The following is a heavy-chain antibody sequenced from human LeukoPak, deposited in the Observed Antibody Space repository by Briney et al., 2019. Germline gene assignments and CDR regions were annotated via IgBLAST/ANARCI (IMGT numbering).Heavy chain of an antibody. CDR3: ARVNSGYDSSLWFDP. J-gene: IGHJ5*02. CDR1: GGSISSYY. D-gene: IGHD5-12*01. V-gene: IGHV4-4*07. CDR2: IHTSGST. Sequence: SETLSLTCTVSGGSISSYYWSWIRQPAGKGLEWIGRIHTSGSTNYNPSLKSRVTISVDKSKNQVSLKLNSVIVADTAVYYCARVNSGYDSSLWFDPWGQGTLVTVSS.